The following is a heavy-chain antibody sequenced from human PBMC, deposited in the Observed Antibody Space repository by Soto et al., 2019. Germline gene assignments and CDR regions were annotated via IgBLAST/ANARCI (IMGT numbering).Heavy chain of an antibody. CDR3: ARDHYGSGSPYGLDV. V-gene: IGHV1-18*01. CDR1: GYTFTSYG. D-gene: IGHD3-10*01. Sequence: QVQLVQSGAEVKKPGASVKVSCKASGYTFTSYGISWVRQAPGQGLEWMGWISAENGNTNYAQNLQGRVTMTTDKSKRTAYMELRRLRSDDKALYYCARDHYGSGSPYGLDVWGQGTTVTVSS. J-gene: IGHJ6*02. CDR2: ISAENGNT.